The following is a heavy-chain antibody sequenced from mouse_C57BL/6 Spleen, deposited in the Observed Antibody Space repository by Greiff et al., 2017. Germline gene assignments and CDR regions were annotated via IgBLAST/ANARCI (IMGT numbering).Heavy chain of an antibody. V-gene: IGHV1-31*01. J-gene: IGHJ2*01. Sequence: VQLQQSGPELVKPGASVKISCKASGYSFTGYYMPWVKQSHGNILDWIGYIYPYNGVSSYNQKFKGKATLTVDKSSSTAYMELHSLTSEDSAVDYCARESSGYVGENFDYWGQGTTLTVSS. CDR1: GYSFTGYY. CDR3: ARESSGYVGENFDY. CDR2: IYPYNGVS. D-gene: IGHD3-2*02.